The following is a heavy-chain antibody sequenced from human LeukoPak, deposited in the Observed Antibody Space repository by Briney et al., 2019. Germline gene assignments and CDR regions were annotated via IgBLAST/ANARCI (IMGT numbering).Heavy chain of an antibody. CDR1: GGSISSYY. CDR3: ARGGYCGGDCYSWYFDL. Sequence: KPSETLSLTCTVSGGSISSYYWSWIRQPAGKGLEWIGRIYTSGSTNYNPSLKSRVTMSVGTSKNQFSLKLSSVTAADTAVYYCARGGYCGGDCYSWYFDLWGRGTLVTVSS. V-gene: IGHV4-4*07. CDR2: IYTSGST. D-gene: IGHD2-21*02. J-gene: IGHJ2*01.